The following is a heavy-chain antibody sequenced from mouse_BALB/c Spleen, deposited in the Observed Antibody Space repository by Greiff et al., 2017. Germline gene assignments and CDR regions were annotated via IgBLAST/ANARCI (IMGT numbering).Heavy chain of an antibody. CDR1: GYTFTSYW. CDR2: INPSTGYT. D-gene: IGHD2-4*01. J-gene: IGHJ4*01. V-gene: IGHV1-7*01. CDR3: ARGDDYDGVYYAMDY. Sequence: VQVVESGAELAKPGASVKMSCKASGYTFTSYWMHWVKQRPGQGLEWIGYINPSTGYTEYNQKFKDKATLTADKSSSTAYMQLSSLTSEDSAVYYCARGDDYDGVYYAMDYWGQGTSVTVSS.